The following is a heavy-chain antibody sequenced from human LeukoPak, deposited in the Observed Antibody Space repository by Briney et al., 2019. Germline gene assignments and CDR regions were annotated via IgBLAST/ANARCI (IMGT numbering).Heavy chain of an antibody. V-gene: IGHV4-59*08. D-gene: IGHD3-22*01. CDR2: IYYSGST. J-gene: IGHJ4*02. CDR1: GGSISSYY. Sequence: SETLSLTCTVSGGSISSYYWSWIRQPPGKGLEWIGYIYYSGSTNYNPSLKSRVTISVDMSKNQFSLKLSSVTAADTAVYYCARLRSGYYRGYYFDYWGQGTLVTVSS. CDR3: ARLRSGYYRGYYFDY.